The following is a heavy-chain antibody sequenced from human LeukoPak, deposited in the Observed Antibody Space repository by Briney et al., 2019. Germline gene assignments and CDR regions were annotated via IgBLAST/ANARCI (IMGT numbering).Heavy chain of an antibody. V-gene: IGHV3-74*01. CDR3: VSFYETY. J-gene: IGHJ4*02. Sequence: GGSLRLSCAASGFTVSGNYMSWVRQVPGKGLVWVSHINSDGSWTSYADSVKGRFTISKDNAKNTVYLQMNSLRAEDTAVYYCVSFYETYWGRGTLVTVSS. CDR2: INSDGSWT. D-gene: IGHD2/OR15-2a*01. CDR1: GFTVSGNY.